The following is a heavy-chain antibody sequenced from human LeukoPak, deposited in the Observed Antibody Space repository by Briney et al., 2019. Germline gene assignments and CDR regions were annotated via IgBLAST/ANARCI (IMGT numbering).Heavy chain of an antibody. V-gene: IGHV4-59*12. D-gene: IGHD4-17*01. CDR1: GXSISSYY. CDR3: ARASDDFGDYGFDY. CDR2: IYYSGST. Sequence: SETLSLTCTVSGXSISSYYWSWIRQPPGKGLEWIGYIYYSGSTNYNPSLKSRLTMSLDTSKNQLSLRLSSVTAADTAVYYCARASDDFGDYGFDYWGQGTLVTVSS. J-gene: IGHJ4*02.